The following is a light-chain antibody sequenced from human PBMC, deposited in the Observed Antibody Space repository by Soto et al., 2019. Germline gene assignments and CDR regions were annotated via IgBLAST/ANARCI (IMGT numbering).Light chain of an antibody. Sequence: ALTQPASVSGSPGQSITISCTGTSSDVGGYNYVSWYQQHPGKAPKLMIYEVSNRPSGVSNRFSGSKSGNTASLTISGLQAEDEADYYCSSYTSSSTPHYVFGTGTKLTVL. CDR1: SSDVGGYNY. V-gene: IGLV2-14*01. CDR3: SSYTSSSTPHYV. J-gene: IGLJ1*01. CDR2: EVS.